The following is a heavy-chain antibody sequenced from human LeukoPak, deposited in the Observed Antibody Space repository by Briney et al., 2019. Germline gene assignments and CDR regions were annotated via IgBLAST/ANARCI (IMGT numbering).Heavy chain of an antibody. V-gene: IGHV4-34*01. CDR1: GGSFSGYY. J-gene: IGHJ6*02. CDR3: ARDHVVIPATYWNYGMDV. Sequence: SETLSLTCAVYGGSFSGYYWSWIRQPPGKGLEWIGEINRSGNTYYNPSLKSRVTISVDTSKIQFSLKLSSVTAADTAVYYCARDHVVIPATYWNYGMDVWGQGTTVTVSS. CDR2: INRSGNT. D-gene: IGHD2-2*01.